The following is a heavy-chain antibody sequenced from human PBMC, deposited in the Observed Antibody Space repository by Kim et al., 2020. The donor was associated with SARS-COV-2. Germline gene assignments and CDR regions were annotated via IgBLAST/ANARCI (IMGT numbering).Heavy chain of an antibody. CDR1: GYTFTSYD. D-gene: IGHD1-20*01. V-gene: IGHV1-8*01. Sequence: ASVKVSCKASGYTFTSYDINWVRQATGQGLEWMGWMNPNSGNTGYAQKFQGRVTMTRNTSISTAYMELSSLRSEDTAVYYCARGGNWNDRYYYYGMDVWGQGTTVTVSS. CDR2: MNPNSGNT. CDR3: ARGGNWNDRYYYYGMDV. J-gene: IGHJ6*02.